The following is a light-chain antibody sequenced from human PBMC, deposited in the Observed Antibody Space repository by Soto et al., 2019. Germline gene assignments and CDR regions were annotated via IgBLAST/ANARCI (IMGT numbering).Light chain of an antibody. V-gene: IGKV3-15*01. CDR1: QSVSSN. CDR3: QQYNNWPGT. CDR2: GAS. J-gene: IGKJ1*01. Sequence: EVVLTQSPGTLSLSKGERATLSCRASQSVSSNLAWYQQKPGQAPRLLIYGASTRATGIPARFSGSGSGTEFTLTISSLQSEDFAVYYCQQYNNWPGTFGQGTKV.